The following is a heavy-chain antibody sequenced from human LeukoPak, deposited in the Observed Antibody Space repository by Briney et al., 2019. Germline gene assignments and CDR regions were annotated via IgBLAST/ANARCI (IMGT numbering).Heavy chain of an antibody. V-gene: IGHV3-23*01. J-gene: IGHJ6*02. Sequence: GGSLRLSCAASGFTFSTYVMDWVRQAPGKGLEWVSTISDSGGSTYYADSVKGRFTISRDNSKSTLYLQMNSLRAEDTAVYYCGRYYVMDVWGQGTSVTVSS. CDR3: GRYYVMDV. CDR1: GFTFSTYV. CDR2: ISDSGGST.